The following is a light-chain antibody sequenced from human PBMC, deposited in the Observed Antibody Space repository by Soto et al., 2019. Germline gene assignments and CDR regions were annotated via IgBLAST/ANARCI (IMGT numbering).Light chain of an antibody. J-gene: IGKJ3*01. CDR3: QHYSSSPLP. V-gene: IGKV3-20*01. CDR2: DAS. CDR1: QSVSSN. Sequence: QSVVTVSLTPGERAARSCRASQSVSSNLAWYQQKPGQAPRLLIYDASNRATGIPARFSGSGSGTDFTLTISRLEPEDFAVYYCQHYSSSPLPFGP.